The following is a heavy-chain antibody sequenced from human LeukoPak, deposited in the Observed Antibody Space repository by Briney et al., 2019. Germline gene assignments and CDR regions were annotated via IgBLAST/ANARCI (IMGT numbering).Heavy chain of an antibody. CDR1: GGTFSSYA. CDR3: ASLGGNYYDSSGYYYGGDAFDI. V-gene: IGHV1-69*13. D-gene: IGHD3-22*01. Sequence: SVKVSCKASGGTFSSYAISWVRQAPGQGLEWMGGIVPIFGTANYAQKFQGRVTITADESTSTAYMELSSLRSEDTAVYYCASLGGNYYDSSGYYYGGDAFDIWGQGTMVTVSS. CDR2: IVPIFGTA. J-gene: IGHJ3*02.